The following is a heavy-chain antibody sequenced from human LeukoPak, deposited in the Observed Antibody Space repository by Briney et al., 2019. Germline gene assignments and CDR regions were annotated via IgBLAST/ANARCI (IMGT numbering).Heavy chain of an antibody. CDR2: IVSSGDST. V-gene: IGHV3-23*01. D-gene: IGHD6-25*01. J-gene: IGHJ6*03. CDR3: AKGIGSGGSYYYMDV. CDR1: GFTFSSYA. Sequence: PGGSLRLSCAASGFTFSSYAMSWVRQAPGKGLEWVSAIVSSGDSTYYADSVKGRFTISRDNAKNSLYLQMNSLRAEDTALYYCAKGIGSGGSYYYMDVWGKGTTVTISS.